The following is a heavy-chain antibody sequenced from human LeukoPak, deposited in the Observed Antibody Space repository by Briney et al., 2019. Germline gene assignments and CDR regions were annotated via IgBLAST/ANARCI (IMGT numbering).Heavy chain of an antibody. CDR3: AKDRYPYSSSWYYFES. CDR2: ISYDGSNK. V-gene: IGHV3-30-3*01. CDR1: GFTFSSYA. J-gene: IGHJ4*02. Sequence: GGSLRLSCAASGFTFSSYAMHWVRQAPGKGLEWVAVISYDGSNKYYADSVKGRFTISRDNSKNTLYLQMNSLRAEDTAVYYCAKDRYPYSSSWYYFESWGQGTLVTVSS. D-gene: IGHD6-13*01.